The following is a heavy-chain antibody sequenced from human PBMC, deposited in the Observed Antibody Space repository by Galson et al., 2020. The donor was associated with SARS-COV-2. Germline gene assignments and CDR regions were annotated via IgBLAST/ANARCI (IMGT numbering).Heavy chain of an antibody. CDR1: GFPFSSYS. J-gene: IGHJ6*02. CDR3: ARVGGMATTPANYFYYGVDV. CDR2: ISAGSSYI. Sequence: GGSLRLSCAASGFPFSSYSMNWVRQAPGKGLEWVSSISAGSSYIHYADSVKGRFTISRDNAKNSLYLQMNSLRADDTAVYYCARVGGMATTPANYFYYGVDVWGQGTTVTVSS. D-gene: IGHD2-15*01. V-gene: IGHV3-21*01.